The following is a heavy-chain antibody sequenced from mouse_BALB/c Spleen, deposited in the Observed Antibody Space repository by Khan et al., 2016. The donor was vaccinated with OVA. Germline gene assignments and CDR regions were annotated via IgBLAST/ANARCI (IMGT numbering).Heavy chain of an antibody. CDR3: AKVDGIFYAMDY. V-gene: IGHV2-3*01. CDR1: GFSLTSYG. CDR2: IWGDGST. D-gene: IGHD2-3*01. Sequence: QVQLKQSGPGLVEPSQSLSLTCTVSGFSLTSYGVNSVRQPPGKGLEWPGVIWGDGSTNYHSARISRLSISKDNSKIQVFLTLNSLQTDDTATYYCAKVDGIFYAMDYWGQGTSVTVSS. J-gene: IGHJ4*01.